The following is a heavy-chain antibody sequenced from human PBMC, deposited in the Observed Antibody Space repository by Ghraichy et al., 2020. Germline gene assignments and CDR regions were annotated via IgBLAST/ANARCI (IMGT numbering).Heavy chain of an antibody. V-gene: IGHV3-20*04. CDR1: GFTIDDYG. D-gene: IGHD3-3*01. J-gene: IGHJ6*02. Sequence: GGSLRLSCAASGFTIDDYGMSWVRQVPGKGLEWVSGINWNGGSTGYADSVRGRFTISRDNAKNSLYLQMNSLRVEDTAFYYCARAPSGYSYYYGMGVWGQGTTVTVSS. CDR2: INWNGGST. CDR3: ARAPSGYSYYYGMGV.